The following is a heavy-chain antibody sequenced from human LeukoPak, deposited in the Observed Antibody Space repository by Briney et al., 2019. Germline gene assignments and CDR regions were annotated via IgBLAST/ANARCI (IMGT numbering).Heavy chain of an antibody. V-gene: IGHV4-38-2*02. CDR1: GYFLSSGFY. CDR3: ARTLSDASPVAT. D-gene: IGHD2-8*01. J-gene: IGHJ4*01. CDR2: VYHSGTT. Sequence: SETLSLTCNVSGYFLSSGFYWGWIRQPPGKGLEWIVSVYHSGTTIYSLSLKSRVTMSMDTSMNHYSLKLRSVTAADTAVYYCARTLSDASPVATWGHGTLVTVSS.